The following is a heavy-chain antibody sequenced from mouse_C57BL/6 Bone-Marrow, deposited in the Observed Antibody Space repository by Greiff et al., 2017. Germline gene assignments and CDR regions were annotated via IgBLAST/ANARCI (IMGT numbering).Heavy chain of an antibody. V-gene: IGHV1-69*01. J-gene: IGHJ2*01. Sequence: QVQLKQPGAELVMPGASVKLSCKASGYTFTSYWMHWVKQRPGHGLEWIGEIDPSDSYTNYNQKFKGKSTLTVDKSSSTAYMQLSSLTSEDSAVYYFARRYYYGSSYFYYFDYWGQGTTLTVSS. CDR1: GYTFTSYW. CDR3: ARRYYYGSSYFYYFDY. CDR2: IDPSDSYT. D-gene: IGHD1-1*01.